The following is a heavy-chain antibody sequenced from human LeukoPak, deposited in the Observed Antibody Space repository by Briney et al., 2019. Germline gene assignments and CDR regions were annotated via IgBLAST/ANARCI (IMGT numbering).Heavy chain of an antibody. CDR1: GGSISSSSYH. Sequence: PSETLSLTCTVSGGSISSSSYHWGWVRQAPGKGLEWVSSISSSSSYIYYADSVKGRFTISRDNAKNSLYLQMNSLRAEDTAVYYCAREGTTVTYYYYYYMDVWGKGTTVTVSS. CDR2: ISSSSSYI. CDR3: AREGTTVTYYYYYYMDV. D-gene: IGHD4-17*01. V-gene: IGHV3-21*01. J-gene: IGHJ6*03.